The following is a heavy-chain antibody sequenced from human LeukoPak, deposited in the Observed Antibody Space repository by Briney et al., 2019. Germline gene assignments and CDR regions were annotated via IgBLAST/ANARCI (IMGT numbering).Heavy chain of an antibody. CDR1: GFTFSDYW. CDR2: INQDGGRK. CDR3: ARDFTY. J-gene: IGHJ4*02. V-gene: IGHV3-7*01. Sequence: GGSLRLSCAASGFTFSDYWINWVRRAPGKGLEWVANINQDGGRKDYVDSVRGRFTISRDNAKSSVYLQMNGLRAEDTAIYYCARDFTYWGQGALVTVSS.